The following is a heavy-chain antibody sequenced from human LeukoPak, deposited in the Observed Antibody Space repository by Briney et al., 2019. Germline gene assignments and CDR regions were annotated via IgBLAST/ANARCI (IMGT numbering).Heavy chain of an antibody. D-gene: IGHD6-13*01. CDR1: GGSISSYY. CDR3: ARSAGSSWFSGWFDP. CDR2: IYYSGST. J-gene: IGHJ5*02. V-gene: IGHV4-59*01. Sequence: SETLSLTCTVSGGSISSYYWSWIRQPPGKGLEWIGYIYYSGSTNYNPSLKSRVTISVDTSKSQFSLKLSSVTAADTAVYYCARSAGSSWFSGWFDPWGQGTLVTVSS.